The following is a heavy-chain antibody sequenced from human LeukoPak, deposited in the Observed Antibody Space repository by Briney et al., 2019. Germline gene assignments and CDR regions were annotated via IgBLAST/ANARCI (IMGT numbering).Heavy chain of an antibody. D-gene: IGHD5-18*01. CDR1: GGSISSSSYY. V-gene: IGHV4-39*01. J-gene: IGHJ4*02. Sequence: SETLSLTCTVSGGSISSSSYYWGWIRQPPGKGLEWIGRIYYSGSTYYNPSLKSRVTISVDTSKNQFSLKLSSVTAADTAVYYCARGLPPYSYNFDYWGQGTLVTVSS. CDR3: ARGLPPYSYNFDY. CDR2: IYYSGST.